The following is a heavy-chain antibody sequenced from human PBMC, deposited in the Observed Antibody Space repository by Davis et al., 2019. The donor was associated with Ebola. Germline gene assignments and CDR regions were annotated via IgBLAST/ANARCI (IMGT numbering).Heavy chain of an antibody. CDR3: ARDAVPAAQDY. D-gene: IGHD2-2*01. CDR1: GFAFSIHW. Sequence: GESLKIPCAAASGFAFSIHWMTWVRQAPGKGLEWVANIRQDGGETYYADSVKGRFAISRDNAKNSLYLQMNSLRAEDTAIYYCARDAVPAAQDYWGQGTLVTVSS. CDR2: IRQDGGET. J-gene: IGHJ4*02. V-gene: IGHV3-7*03.